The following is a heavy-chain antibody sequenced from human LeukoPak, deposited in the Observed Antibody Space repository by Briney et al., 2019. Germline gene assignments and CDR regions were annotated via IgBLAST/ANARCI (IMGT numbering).Heavy chain of an antibody. CDR1: RFTLSSFA. J-gene: IGHJ6*02. CDR3: AKDGYSISWSYYYSGMDV. CDR2: SSGGGGST. D-gene: IGHD6-13*01. Sequence: GGSLRLSCAPCRFTLSSFAMRWVCHAPEKTLKCVSASSGGGGSTYYAESVKGRFTSSIDKSKNTVYLQVNSLRADDTAVYYCAKDGYSISWSYYYSGMDVWGQGTTVTVSS. V-gene: IGHV3-23*01.